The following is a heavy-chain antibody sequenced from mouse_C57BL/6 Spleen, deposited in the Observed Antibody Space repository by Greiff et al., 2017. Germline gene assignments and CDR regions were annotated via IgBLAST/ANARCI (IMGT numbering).Heavy chain of an antibody. Sequence: QVQLKQPGAELVKPGASVKLSCKASGYTFTSYWMQWVKQRPGQGLEWIGEIDPSDSYTNYNQKFKGKATLTVDTSSSTAYMQLSSLTSEDSAVYYCARDYYGSSFAYWGQGTLVTVSA. D-gene: IGHD1-1*01. J-gene: IGHJ3*01. CDR1: GYTFTSYW. CDR2: IDPSDSYT. V-gene: IGHV1-50*01. CDR3: ARDYYGSSFAY.